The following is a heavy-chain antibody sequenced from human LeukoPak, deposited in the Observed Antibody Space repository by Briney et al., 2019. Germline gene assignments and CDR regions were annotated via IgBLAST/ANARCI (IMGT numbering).Heavy chain of an antibody. CDR2: IYYSGCT. J-gene: IGHJ4*02. Sequence: NPSETLSLTCTVSGGSISSSSYYWGWIRQPPGKGLEWIGSIYYSGCTYYNPSLKSRVTISVDTSKNQFSLKLSSVTAADTAVYYCAQATPYFDYWGQGTLVTVSS. D-gene: IGHD1-26*01. V-gene: IGHV4-39*01. CDR1: GGSISSSSYY. CDR3: AQATPYFDY.